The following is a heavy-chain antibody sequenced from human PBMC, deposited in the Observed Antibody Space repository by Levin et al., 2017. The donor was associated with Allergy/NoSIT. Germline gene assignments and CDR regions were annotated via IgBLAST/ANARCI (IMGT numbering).Heavy chain of an antibody. CDR2: ISAYNGNT. V-gene: IGHV1-18*01. D-gene: IGHD2-2*01. Sequence: ASVKVSCKASGYTFTSYGISWVRQAPGQGLEWMGWISAYNGNTNYAQKLQGRVTMTTDTSTSTAYMELRSLRSDDTAVYYCARDARGSSTSLPVRCVFDPWGQGTLVTVSS. CDR1: GYTFTSYG. J-gene: IGHJ5*02. CDR3: ARDARGSSTSLPVRCVFDP.